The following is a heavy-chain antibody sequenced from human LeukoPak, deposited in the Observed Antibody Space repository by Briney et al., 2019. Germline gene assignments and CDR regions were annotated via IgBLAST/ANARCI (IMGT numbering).Heavy chain of an antibody. J-gene: IGHJ4*02. V-gene: IGHV1-2*06. CDR1: GYTFTGYY. CDR2: INPNSGGT. D-gene: IGHD2-2*01. CDR3: ARVVGYCSSTSCPFDY. Sequence: ASVKVSCKASGYTFTGYYMHWVRQAPGQGLEWMGRINPNSGGTNYAQKFQGRVTMTRDTSISTAYMELSRLRSDDTAVYYCARVVGYCSSTSCPFDYWGQGTLVTVSS.